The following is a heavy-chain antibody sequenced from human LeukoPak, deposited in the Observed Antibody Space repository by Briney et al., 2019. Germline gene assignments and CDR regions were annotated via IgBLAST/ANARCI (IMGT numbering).Heavy chain of an antibody. Sequence: ASVKVSCKASGYTFTGYYMHWVRQAPGQGLEWMGWINPNSGGTNYAQKFQGRVTMTRDTSISIAYMELSRLRSDDTAVYYCARADGYYDILTGYYLVAEYFQHWGQGTLVTVSS. CDR3: ARADGYYDILTGYYLVAEYFQH. V-gene: IGHV1-2*02. CDR1: GYTFTGYY. D-gene: IGHD3-9*01. J-gene: IGHJ1*01. CDR2: INPNSGGT.